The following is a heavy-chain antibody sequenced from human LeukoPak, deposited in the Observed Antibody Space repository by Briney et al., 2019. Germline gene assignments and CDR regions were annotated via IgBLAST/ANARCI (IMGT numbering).Heavy chain of an antibody. CDR2: ISSSSSYI. V-gene: IGHV3-21*01. CDR3: ARDGYNWNYYGMDV. CDR1: GFTFSSYW. J-gene: IGHJ6*02. D-gene: IGHD1-20*01. Sequence: GGSLRLSCAASGFTFSSYWMSWVRQAPGKGLEWVSSISSSSSYIYYADSVKGRFTISRDNAKNSLYLQMNSLRAEDTAVYYCARDGYNWNYYGMDVWGQGTTVTVSS.